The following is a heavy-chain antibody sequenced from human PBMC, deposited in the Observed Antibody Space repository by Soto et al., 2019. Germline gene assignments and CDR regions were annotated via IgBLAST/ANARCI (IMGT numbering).Heavy chain of an antibody. CDR1: GGSFSDFA. D-gene: IGHD2-15*01. CDR2: IIPMFAAT. J-gene: IGHJ4*02. V-gene: IGHV1-69*01. Sequence: QVQLAQSGAEVRKPGSSVKVSCRASGGSFSDFAFSWVRQAPGQGLEWMGGIIPMFAATKYAQRFQDRVTITADAWTKTVCLALSSLTSDDSAVYYCARGGIVAVPAALSSYDDYTNYRFDSWGQGTLVSVSS. CDR3: ARGGIVAVPAALSSYDDYTNYRFDS.